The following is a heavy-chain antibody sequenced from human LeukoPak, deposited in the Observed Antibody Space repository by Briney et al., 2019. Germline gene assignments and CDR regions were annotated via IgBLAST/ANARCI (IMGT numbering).Heavy chain of an antibody. D-gene: IGHD3-22*01. CDR3: ARVGSGYYYGVAFDI. CDR2: IKQDGSEK. CDR1: GFTFSSYW. J-gene: IGHJ3*02. Sequence: PGGSLRLSCAASGFTFSSYWMSWVRQAPGKGLEWVANIKQDGSEKYYVDSVKGRFTISRDNAKNSLYLQMNSLRAEDTAVYYCARVGSGYYYGVAFDIWGQGTMVTVSS. V-gene: IGHV3-7*01.